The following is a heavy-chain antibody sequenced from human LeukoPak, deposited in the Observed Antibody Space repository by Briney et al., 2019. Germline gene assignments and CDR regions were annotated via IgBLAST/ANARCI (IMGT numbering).Heavy chain of an antibody. CDR3: AREDTYYDFWSGYYPPDY. Sequence: PGRSLRLSCAASGFTFSSYAMHWVRQAPGKGLEWVAVISYDGSNKYYADSVKGRFTISRDNSKNTLYLQMNSQRAEDTAVYYCAREDTYYDFWSGYYPPDYWGQGTLVTVSS. D-gene: IGHD3-3*01. J-gene: IGHJ4*02. V-gene: IGHV3-30-3*01. CDR1: GFTFSSYA. CDR2: ISYDGSNK.